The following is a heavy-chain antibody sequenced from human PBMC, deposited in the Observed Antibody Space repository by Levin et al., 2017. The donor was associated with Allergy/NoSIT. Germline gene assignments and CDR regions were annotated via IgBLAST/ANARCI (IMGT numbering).Heavy chain of an antibody. CDR3: AKGLTYYDY. J-gene: IGHJ4*02. CDR1: GFTFSIYA. CDR2: ISESGSRT. Sequence: LSLTCAASGFTFSIYAMSWVRQARGKGLGWVSSISESGSRTYYADSVKGRFTISRDNSKNTLYLEMTSLRADDTAFYYCAKGLTYYDYWGQGTLVTVSS. V-gene: IGHV3-23*01.